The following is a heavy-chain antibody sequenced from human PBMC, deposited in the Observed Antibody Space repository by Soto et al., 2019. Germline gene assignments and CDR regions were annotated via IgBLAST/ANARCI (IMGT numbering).Heavy chain of an antibody. CDR3: ARAGDNGSSARVDY. CDR1: GYTFTGYY. D-gene: IGHD6-6*01. J-gene: IGHJ4*02. Sequence: ASVKVSCKASGYTFTGYYMHWVRQAPGQGLEWMGWINPNSGGTNYAQKFQGWVTMTRDTSISTAYMELSRLRSDDTAVYYCARAGDNGSSARVDYWGQGTRVTVAS. V-gene: IGHV1-2*04. CDR2: INPNSGGT.